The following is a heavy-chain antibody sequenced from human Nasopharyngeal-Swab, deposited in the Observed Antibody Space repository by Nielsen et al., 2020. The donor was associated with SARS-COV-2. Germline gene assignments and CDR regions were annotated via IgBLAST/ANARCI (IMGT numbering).Heavy chain of an antibody. J-gene: IGHJ4*02. CDR2: IKQDGSEK. CDR3: ARVAIAARDIDY. Sequence: DRQAPGKGLEWVANIKQDGSEKYYVDSVKGRFTISRDNAKNSLYLQMNSLRAEDTAVYYCARVAIAARDIDYWGQGTLVTVSS. D-gene: IGHD6-6*01. V-gene: IGHV3-7*05.